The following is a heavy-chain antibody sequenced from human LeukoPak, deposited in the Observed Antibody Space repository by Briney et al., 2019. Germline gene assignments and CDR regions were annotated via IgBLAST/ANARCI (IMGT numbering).Heavy chain of an antibody. CDR2: IIPIFGTE. V-gene: IGHV1-69*05. J-gene: IGHJ4*02. Sequence: SVKVSCKASGGTFSSYAISWVRQAPGQGLEWMGRIIPIFGTENYAQKFQGRVTITTDESTSTAYMELSSLRSEDTAVYYCARDAGYSSGWDYWGQGTLVTVSS. D-gene: IGHD6-19*01. CDR1: GGTFSSYA. CDR3: ARDAGYSSGWDY.